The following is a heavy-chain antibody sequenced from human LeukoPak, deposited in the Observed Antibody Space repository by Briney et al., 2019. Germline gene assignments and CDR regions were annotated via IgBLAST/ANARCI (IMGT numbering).Heavy chain of an antibody. Sequence: ASVKVSCKASGFTFTDYYMHWVRQAPGQGPEWMGWINPVSGGTDFAQKFQGRVTFSRDLSITTVYMDPRRLRFDDTAVYYCARDRSRVLDYWGQGTVVTVSS. CDR2: INPVSGGT. V-gene: IGHV1-2*02. CDR3: ARDRSRVLDY. CDR1: GFTFTDYY. J-gene: IGHJ4*02. D-gene: IGHD3-3*01.